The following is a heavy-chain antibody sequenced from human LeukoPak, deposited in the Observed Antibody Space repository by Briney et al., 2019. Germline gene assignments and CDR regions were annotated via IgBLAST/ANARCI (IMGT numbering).Heavy chain of an antibody. V-gene: IGHV1-24*01. CDR2: FDPEDGET. CDR1: GYTLTELS. D-gene: IGHD3-16*01. CDR3: VRTHDYDPSRGAAFDI. J-gene: IGHJ3*02. Sequence: GASVKVSCKVSGYTLTELSMHWVRQAPGKGLEWMGGFDPEDGETIYAQKFQGRVTMTEDTSTDTAYMELSSLRSEDTAVYYCVRTHDYDPSRGAAFDIWGQGTMVTVSS.